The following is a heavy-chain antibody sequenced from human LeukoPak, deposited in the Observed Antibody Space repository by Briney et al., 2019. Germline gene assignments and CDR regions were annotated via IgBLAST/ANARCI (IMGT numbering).Heavy chain of an antibody. CDR2: ISGDGGST. D-gene: IGHD3-10*01. J-gene: IGHJ6*03. CDR3: AKEVITMVRGVINYYKDV. Sequence: GGSLRLSCAASGFTFDDYAMHWVRQAPGKGLEWVSLISGDGGSTYYADSVKGRFTISRDNSKNSLYLQMNSLRTEDTALYYCAKEVITMVRGVINYYKDVWGKGTTVTVSS. V-gene: IGHV3-43*02. CDR1: GFTFDDYA.